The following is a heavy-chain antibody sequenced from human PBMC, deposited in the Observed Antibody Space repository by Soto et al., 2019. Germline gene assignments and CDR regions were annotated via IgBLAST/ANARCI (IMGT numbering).Heavy chain of an antibody. D-gene: IGHD2-21*02. V-gene: IGHV3-21*01. Sequence: EVQLVESGGGLVKPGGSLRLSCEVFGFTFSSYSMNWVRQAPGKGLAWVSSISSSSSYIHYADSVKGRFTNSRDNAKNSLYLQMNSLRAEDTAVYYCARESSLTPLLDIVVVAAMRNDAFDIWAQGTMVTVSS. CDR3: ARESSLTPLLDIVVVAAMRNDAFDI. CDR2: ISSSSSYI. J-gene: IGHJ3*02. CDR1: GFTFSSYS.